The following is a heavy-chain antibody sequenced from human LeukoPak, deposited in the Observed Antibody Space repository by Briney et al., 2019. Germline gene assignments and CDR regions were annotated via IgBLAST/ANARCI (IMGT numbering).Heavy chain of an antibody. Sequence: QPGGSLRLSCAASGFNFNTYWMSWVRQAPGKGLEWVANIKQDGSEKFYVDSMKGRFTISRDNSKNSLYLQMNSLRTEDTAVYYCANGPHYNILTGYYKVRSHLDYWGQGTLVTVSS. J-gene: IGHJ4*02. CDR3: ANGPHYNILTGYYKVRSHLDY. CDR1: GFNFNTYW. V-gene: IGHV3-7*01. D-gene: IGHD3-9*01. CDR2: IKQDGSEK.